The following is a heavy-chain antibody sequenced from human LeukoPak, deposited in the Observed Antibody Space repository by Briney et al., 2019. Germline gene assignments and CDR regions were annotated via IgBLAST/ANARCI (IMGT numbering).Heavy chain of an antibody. CDR2: INHSGST. CDR1: GGSFSGYY. D-gene: IGHD6-6*01. V-gene: IGHV4-34*01. Sequence: KPSETLSLTCAVYGGSFSGYYWSWIRQPPGKGLEWIGEINHSGSTNYNPSLKSRVTISVDTSKNQFSLELSSVTAADTAVYYCARGRAIAATYFYYYYYYMDVWGKGTTVTVSS. J-gene: IGHJ6*03. CDR3: ARGRAIAATYFYYYYYYMDV.